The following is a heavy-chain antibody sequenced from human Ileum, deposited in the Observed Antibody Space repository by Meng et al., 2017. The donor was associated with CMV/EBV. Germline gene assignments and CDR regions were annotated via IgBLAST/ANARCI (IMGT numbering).Heavy chain of an antibody. Sequence: SVKVSCKASGGPFSSYAISWVRQAPGQGLEWMGGIIPIFGTANYAQKFQGRVTITTDESTSTAYMELSSLRSEDTAVYYCARDGKYQLLFDPAYYYYGMDVWGQGTTVTVSS. CDR2: IIPIFGTA. CDR1: GGPFSSYA. J-gene: IGHJ6*02. D-gene: IGHD2-2*01. CDR3: ARDGKYQLLFDPAYYYYGMDV. V-gene: IGHV1-69*05.